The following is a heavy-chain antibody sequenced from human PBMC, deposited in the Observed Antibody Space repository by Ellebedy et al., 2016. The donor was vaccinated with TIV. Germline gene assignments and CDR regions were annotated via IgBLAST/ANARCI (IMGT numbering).Heavy chain of an antibody. Sequence: GESLKISCAASGFTFSSYSMNWVRQAPGKGLEWVSYISSSSSTIYYADSVKGRFTISRDNAKNSLYLQMNSLRDEDTAVYYCAVAGRYYFDYWGQGTLVTVSS. J-gene: IGHJ4*02. CDR1: GFTFSSYS. D-gene: IGHD6-19*01. CDR3: AVAGRYYFDY. CDR2: ISSSSSTI. V-gene: IGHV3-48*02.